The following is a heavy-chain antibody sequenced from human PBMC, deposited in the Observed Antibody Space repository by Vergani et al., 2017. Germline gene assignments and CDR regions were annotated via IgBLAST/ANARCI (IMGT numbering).Heavy chain of an antibody. CDR3: AKDYEACCGADWYSRYFDD. V-gene: IGHV3-33*06. D-gene: IGHD2-21*01. CDR1: GFTFSSYG. Sequence: QVQLVESGGGVVQPGRSLRLSCAASGFTFSSYGMHWVRQAPGKGLEWVAFIWYDGRNKYYADSLKGRFTISRDNSKNTLYLQMNSRRGEDTAVYYCAKDYEACCGADWYSRYFDDWGQGTLVTVSS. CDR2: IWYDGRNK. J-gene: IGHJ4*02.